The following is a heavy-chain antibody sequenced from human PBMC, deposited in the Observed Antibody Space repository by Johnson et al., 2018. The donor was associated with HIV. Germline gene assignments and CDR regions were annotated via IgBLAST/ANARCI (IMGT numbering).Heavy chain of an antibody. V-gene: IGHV3-66*01. Sequence: VQLVESGGGLVQPGGSLRLSCAASGFTVSSNYMSWVRQAPGKGLEWVSVIYSGGSTYYADSVKGRFTISRDNAKNSLYLQMNSLRVEDTALYYCARGRGGDPIVFDIWGQGTMVTVSS. D-gene: IGHD3-16*01. J-gene: IGHJ3*02. CDR3: ARGRGGDPIVFDI. CDR1: GFTVSSNY. CDR2: IYSGGST.